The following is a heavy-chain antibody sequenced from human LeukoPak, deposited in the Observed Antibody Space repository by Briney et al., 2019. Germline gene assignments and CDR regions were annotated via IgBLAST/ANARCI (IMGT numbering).Heavy chain of an antibody. J-gene: IGHJ3*02. CDR2: INHSGST. D-gene: IGHD3-3*01. V-gene: IGHV4-34*01. Sequence: SETLSLTCAVYGGSFSGYYWSWIRQPPGKGLEWIGEINHSGSTNYNPSLKSRVTISVDTSKNQFSLKLTSVTAADTAVYYCARRVTIFGVVTLGYAFDIWGQGTMVTVSS. CDR3: ARRVTIFGVVTLGYAFDI. CDR1: GGSFSGYY.